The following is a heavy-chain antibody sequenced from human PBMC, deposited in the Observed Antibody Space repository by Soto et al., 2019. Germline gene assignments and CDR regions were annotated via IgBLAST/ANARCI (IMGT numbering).Heavy chain of an antibody. CDR2: TIPVFNTA. V-gene: IGHV1-69*06. J-gene: IGHJ3*02. D-gene: IGHD3-10*01. CDR1: GGTLSDHG. Sequence: QVQLEQSGAEVKKPGSSVKVSCKASGGTLSDHGVAWLRQAPGQGLEWMGGTIPVFNTAKYAQKFQGRVTVTADKFTNIALIAMSSLRSEDPSFYFWARVVYGSATYYTAPSSFDIWCQGKMVIFS. CDR3: ARVVYGSATYYTAPSSFDI.